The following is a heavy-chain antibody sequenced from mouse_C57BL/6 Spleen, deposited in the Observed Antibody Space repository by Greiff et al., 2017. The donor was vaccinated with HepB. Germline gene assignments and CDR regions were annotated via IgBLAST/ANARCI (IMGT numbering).Heavy chain of an antibody. D-gene: IGHD1-1*01. CDR3: ARWDYYGSRGYFDV. CDR2: IYPRSGNT. Sequence: QVQLQQSGAELARPGASVKLSCKASGYTFTSYGISWVKQRTGQGLEWIGEIYPRSGNTYYNEKFKGKATLTADKSSSTAYMELRSLTSEDSAVYFCARWDYYGSRGYFDVWGTGTTVTVSS. V-gene: IGHV1-81*01. CDR1: GYTFTSYG. J-gene: IGHJ1*03.